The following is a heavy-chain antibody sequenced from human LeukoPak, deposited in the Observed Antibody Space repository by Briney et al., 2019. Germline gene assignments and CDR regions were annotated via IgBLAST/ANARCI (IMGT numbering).Heavy chain of an antibody. CDR1: GGSFSGYY. CDR3: AQSYDSSAYYNY. V-gene: IGHV4-34*01. J-gene: IGHJ4*02. Sequence: SETLSLTCAVYGGSFSGYYWSWIRQPPGKGLEWIGEINHSGSTNYNPSLKSRVTISVDTSKNQFSLKLTSVTAADTAVYYCAQSYDSSAYYNYWGQGTLVTVSS. D-gene: IGHD3-22*01. CDR2: INHSGST.